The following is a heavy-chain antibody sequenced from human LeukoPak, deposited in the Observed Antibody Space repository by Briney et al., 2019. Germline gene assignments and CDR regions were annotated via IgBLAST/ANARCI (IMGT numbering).Heavy chain of an antibody. Sequence: PSQTLSLTCTVSGGSISSGDYYWSWIRQPPGKGLEWIGYIYYSGSTYYNPSLKSRVTISVDTSKNQFSLKLSSVTAADTAVYYCARSYNWNDGFDYWGQGTPVTVSS. CDR2: IYYSGST. V-gene: IGHV4-30-4*01. CDR3: ARSYNWNDGFDY. J-gene: IGHJ4*02. CDR1: GGSISSGDYY. D-gene: IGHD1-20*01.